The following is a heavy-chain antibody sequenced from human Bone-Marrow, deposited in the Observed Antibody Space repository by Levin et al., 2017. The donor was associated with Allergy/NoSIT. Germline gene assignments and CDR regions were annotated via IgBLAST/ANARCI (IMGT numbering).Heavy chain of an antibody. J-gene: IGHJ5*02. CDR2: IYYSGST. CDR1: GGSISSSSYY. CDR3: ARQGQDYFLSRYVNWFDP. Sequence: KTSETLSLTCTVSGGSISSSSYYWGWIRQPPGKGLEWIGSIYYSGSTYYNPSLKSRVTISVDTSKNQFSLKLSSVTAADTAVYYCARQGQDYFLSRYVNWFDPWGQGTLVTVSS. D-gene: IGHD3-16*01. V-gene: IGHV4-39*01.